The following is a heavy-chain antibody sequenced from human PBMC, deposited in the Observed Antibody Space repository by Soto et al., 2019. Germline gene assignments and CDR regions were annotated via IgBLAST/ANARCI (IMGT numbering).Heavy chain of an antibody. D-gene: IGHD5-18*01. Sequence: EVQLVESGGGLVQPGGSLRLSCAASGLTFTSYGMSWVRQAPGKGLEWVSTISGSGGTTFYADSVKGRFTISRDKSKNSLYLQMNSLRAEDTAVYYCAKRFDSSGYFFDYWGQGTLVAVSS. CDR1: GLTFTSYG. J-gene: IGHJ4*02. CDR3: AKRFDSSGYFFDY. V-gene: IGHV3-23*04. CDR2: ISGSGGTT.